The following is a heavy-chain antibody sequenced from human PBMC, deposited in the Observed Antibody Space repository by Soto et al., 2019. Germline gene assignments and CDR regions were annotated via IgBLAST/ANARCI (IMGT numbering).Heavy chain of an antibody. CDR1: GFTFSSYG. CDR2: ISYDGSNK. D-gene: IGHD5-18*01. J-gene: IGHJ4*02. CDR3: AKDLIGDTALGY. Sequence: QVQLVESGGGVVQPGRSLRLSCAASGFTFSSYGMHWVRQAPGKGLEWVAVISYDGSNKYYADSVKGRFTISRDNSKNTRYLKMNSLRAEDTAVYYCAKDLIGDTALGYWGQGTLVTVSS. V-gene: IGHV3-30*18.